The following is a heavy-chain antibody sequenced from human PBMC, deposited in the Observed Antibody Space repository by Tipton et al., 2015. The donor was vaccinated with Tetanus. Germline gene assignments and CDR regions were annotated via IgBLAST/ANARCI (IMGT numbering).Heavy chain of an antibody. Sequence: TLSLTCTVSGGSIRGGTFYWGWIRQPPGKGLEWIGSIYESGDTYYIPSLKSRVTISVDTSKNQFSLDLNSMAAADTGVYYCARHQRGSFTPFDYWGQGNLVTVSS. V-gene: IGHV4-39*01. D-gene: IGHD3-10*01. CDR1: GGSIRGGTFY. J-gene: IGHJ4*02. CDR3: ARHQRGSFTPFDY. CDR2: IYESGDT.